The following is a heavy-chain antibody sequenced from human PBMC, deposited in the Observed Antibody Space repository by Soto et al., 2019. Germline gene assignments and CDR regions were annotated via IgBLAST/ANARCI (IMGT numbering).Heavy chain of an antibody. CDR1: GGSISTYY. CDR2: IYYSGIA. Sequence: PSETLSLTCTVSGGSISTYYWSWIRQPLGKGLEWIGYIYYSGIANYNPSLRGRVTISLDKAKEQFYLRLTSVTAADTAVYYCARLHHWTARENWFDPWGQGVLVTVSS. V-gene: IGHV4-59*08. CDR3: ARLHHWTARENWFDP. J-gene: IGHJ5*02. D-gene: IGHD1-1*01.